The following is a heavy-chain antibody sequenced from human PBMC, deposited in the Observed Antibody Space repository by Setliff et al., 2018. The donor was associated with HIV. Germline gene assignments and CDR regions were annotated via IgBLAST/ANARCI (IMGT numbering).Heavy chain of an antibody. V-gene: IGHV4-61*02. D-gene: IGHD6-19*01. CDR1: GDSVRSSRYY. J-gene: IGHJ4*02. CDR3: AGDYAGSGRPFDY. Sequence: SETLSLTCTVSGDSVRSSRYYWSWIRQPAGMGLEWIGRFDSSGGTDYNPSLKSRVTISKDTSKNQLSLKLTSVTAADTAVYFCAGDYAGSGRPFDYWDQGTLVTVPQ. CDR2: FDSSGGT.